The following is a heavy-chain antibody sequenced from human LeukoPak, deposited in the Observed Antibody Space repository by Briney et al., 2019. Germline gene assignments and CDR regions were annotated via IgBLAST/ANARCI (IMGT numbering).Heavy chain of an antibody. V-gene: IGHV3-74*01. CDR1: GFTFNSYW. J-gene: IGHJ4*02. Sequence: GGSLRLSCAASGFTFNSYWMHWVRQAPGKGLVWVSRINSDGSSTSYADSVKGRFTISRDNAKNTLYLQMNCLRAEDTAVYYCARSVAVVTATFGYWGQGTLVTVSS. CDR3: ARSVAVVTATFGY. CDR2: INSDGSST. D-gene: IGHD2-15*01.